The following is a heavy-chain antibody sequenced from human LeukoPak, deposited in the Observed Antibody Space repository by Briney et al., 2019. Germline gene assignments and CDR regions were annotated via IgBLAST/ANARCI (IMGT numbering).Heavy chain of an antibody. J-gene: IGHJ4*02. Sequence: GASLRLSCAASGFTFSSYAMSWVRQAPGQGLEWVSAISGSGGSTYYADSVKGRFTISRDNSKNTLYLQMNSLRAEDTAVYYCAKDQGSGSVFDYWGQGTLVTVSS. CDR2: ISGSGGST. CDR1: GFTFSSYA. V-gene: IGHV3-23*01. CDR3: AKDQGSGSVFDY. D-gene: IGHD1-26*01.